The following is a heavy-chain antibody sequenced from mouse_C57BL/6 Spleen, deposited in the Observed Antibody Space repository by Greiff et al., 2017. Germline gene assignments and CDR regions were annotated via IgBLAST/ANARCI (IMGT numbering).Heavy chain of an antibody. CDR2: ISSGRSTI. J-gene: IGHJ2*01. Sequence: EVQVVESGGGLVQPAGSLKLSCAASGFTFSDYGMPWVRQAPEKGLEWVAYISSGRSTIYYADTVKGRFTSSRDNAKNTLFMQMTSLRSEDTAMYYCARRDDDGTPFDYWGQGTTRTVSS. V-gene: IGHV5-17*01. D-gene: IGHD2-4*01. CDR1: GFTFSDYG. CDR3: ARRDDDGTPFDY.